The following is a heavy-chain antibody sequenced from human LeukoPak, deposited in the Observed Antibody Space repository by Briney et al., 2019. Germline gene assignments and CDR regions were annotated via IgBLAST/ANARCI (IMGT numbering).Heavy chain of an antibody. Sequence: GGSLRLSCAASGFTFSGYAMSWVRQAPGKGLEWVSAISESGGRTYYADSVKGRFTISRDNAKNSLYLQMNSLRAEDTAVYYCAINLITMVRGVQDYWGQGTLVTVSS. V-gene: IGHV3-23*01. CDR1: GFTFSGYA. D-gene: IGHD3-10*01. CDR2: ISESGGRT. J-gene: IGHJ4*02. CDR3: AINLITMVRGVQDY.